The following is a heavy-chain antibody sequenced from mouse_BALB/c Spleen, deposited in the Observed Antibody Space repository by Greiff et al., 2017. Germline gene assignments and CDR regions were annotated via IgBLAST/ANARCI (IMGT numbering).Heavy chain of an antibody. D-gene: IGHD2-2*01. CDR2: ISSGGGST. CDR3: ARGGDLLWLRRYFDV. CDR1: GFAFSSYD. Sequence: EVHLVESGGGLVKPGGSLKLSCAASGFAFSSYDMSWVRQTPEKRLEWVAYISSGGGSTYYPDTVKGRFTISRDNARNILYLQMSSLRSEDTAMYYCARGGDLLWLRRYFDVWGAGTTVTVSS. V-gene: IGHV5-12-1*01. J-gene: IGHJ1*01.